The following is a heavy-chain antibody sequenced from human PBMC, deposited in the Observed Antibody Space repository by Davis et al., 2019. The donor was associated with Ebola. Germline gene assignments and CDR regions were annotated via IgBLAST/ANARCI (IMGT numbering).Heavy chain of an antibody. CDR3: AKGILDFWSGYYFDY. V-gene: IGHV3-73*01. CDR2: IRSKANSYAT. CDR1: GFTFSGSA. Sequence: GESLKISCAASGFTFSGSAMHWVRQASGKGLEWVGRIRSKANSYATAYAASVKGRFTISSDDSKNTAYLQMNSLRAEDTAVYYCAKGILDFWSGYYFDYWGQGTLVTVSS. J-gene: IGHJ4*02. D-gene: IGHD3-3*01.